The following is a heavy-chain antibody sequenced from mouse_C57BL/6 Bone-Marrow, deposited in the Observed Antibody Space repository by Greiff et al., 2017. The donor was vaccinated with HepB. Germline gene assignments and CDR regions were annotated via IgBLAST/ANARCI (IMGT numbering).Heavy chain of an antibody. CDR1: GYTFTSDW. D-gene: IGHD3-2*02. Sequence: QVQLQQPGAELVMPGDSVKLSCKASGYTFTSDWMHWVKRRPGQGLVWIGEIDPSDSYTNYNQKFKGKFTLTVDKSSSTAYMQFSSLTSADSAVYYGARVEQLRLPFAYWGQGTLVTVSA. CDR2: IDPSDSYT. J-gene: IGHJ3*01. V-gene: IGHV1-69*01. CDR3: ARVEQLRLPFAY.